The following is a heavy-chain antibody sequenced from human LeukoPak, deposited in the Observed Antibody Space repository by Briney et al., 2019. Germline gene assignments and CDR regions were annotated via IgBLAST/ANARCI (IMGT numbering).Heavy chain of an antibody. CDR2: IIPIFGTA. Sequence: GSSVKVSCKASGGTFSSYAISWVRQAPGQGLEWMGGIIPIFGTANYAQKFQGRVTITADESTSTAYTELSSLRSEDTAVYYCARDPEGGGDSSGPAVDYWGQGTLVTVSS. V-gene: IGHV1-69*01. CDR1: GGTFSSYA. D-gene: IGHD6-19*01. CDR3: ARDPEGGGDSSGPAVDY. J-gene: IGHJ4*02.